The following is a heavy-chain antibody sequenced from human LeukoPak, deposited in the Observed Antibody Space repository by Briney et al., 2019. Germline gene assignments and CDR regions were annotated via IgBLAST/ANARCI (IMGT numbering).Heavy chain of an antibody. D-gene: IGHD3-16*02. CDR3: ARNPYYDYVWGSYRTNWFDP. V-gene: IGHV4-4*07. Sequence: KPSETVSLPCTVSGGSISSYYWSWIRRPAGKGRVCIGRIYTRGRTNYNPSLKRRLIMTVDTSKNPFSLTLSSVTAADTAVYYCARNPYYDYVWGSYRTNWFDPWGQGTLVTVSS. CDR1: GGSISSYY. J-gene: IGHJ5*02. CDR2: IYTRGRT.